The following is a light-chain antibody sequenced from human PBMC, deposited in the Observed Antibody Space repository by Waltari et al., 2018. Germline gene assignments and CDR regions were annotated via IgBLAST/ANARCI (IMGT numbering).Light chain of an antibody. J-gene: IGLJ3*02. V-gene: IGLV2-14*01. CDR3: SSYTSSSTLV. Sequence: QSALTQPASVSGSPRQSITISCTGTSSDVGGSTYVSWYQQHPGKAPKLMIYDVSKRPPGVSNRFSGSKSGNTASLTISGLQAEDEADYYCSSYTSSSTLVFGGGTKLTVL. CDR2: DVS. CDR1: SSDVGGSTY.